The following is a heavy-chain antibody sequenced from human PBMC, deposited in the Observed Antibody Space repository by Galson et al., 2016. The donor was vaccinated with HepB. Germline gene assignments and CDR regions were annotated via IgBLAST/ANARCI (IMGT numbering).Heavy chain of an antibody. D-gene: IGHD5-12*01. CDR3: AKSRYDGYDYNYYYYAMDV. J-gene: IGHJ6*02. V-gene: IGHV1-3*04. CDR1: GYTFTAYS. CDR2: INTANGNT. Sequence: SVKVSCKASGYTFTAYSMNWVRQAPGRRPEWVGWINTANGNTKNSQDFQGRVSINRDKSATTVYLELRSRRSEDRAVYYCAKSRYDGYDYNYYYYAMDVWGQGTTVTVSS.